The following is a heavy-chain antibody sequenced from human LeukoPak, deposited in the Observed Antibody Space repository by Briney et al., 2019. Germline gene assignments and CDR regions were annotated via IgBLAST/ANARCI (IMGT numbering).Heavy chain of an antibody. CDR3: ARGQGRPLRQPVDI. D-gene: IGHD3-10*01. J-gene: IGHJ3*02. CDR2: ISSSSSYI. Sequence: PGGSLRLSCAASGFTFSSYAMSWVRQAPGKGLEWVSSISSSSSYIYYADSVKGRFTVSRDNAKNSLYLQMNSLRAEDTAVYYCARGQGRPLRQPVDIWGQGTMVTVSS. CDR1: GFTFSSYA. V-gene: IGHV3-21*01.